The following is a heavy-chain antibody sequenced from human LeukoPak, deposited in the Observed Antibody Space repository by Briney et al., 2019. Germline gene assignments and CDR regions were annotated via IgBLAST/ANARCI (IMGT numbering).Heavy chain of an antibody. Sequence: SETLSLTCTVSGYSISSGYYWGWIRQPPGKGLEWIGSIYHSGSTYYNPSLKSRVTISVDTSKNQFSLKLSSVTAADTAVYYCARGEVAEDAFDIWGQGTMVTVSS. V-gene: IGHV4-38-2*02. CDR1: GYSISSGYY. J-gene: IGHJ3*02. D-gene: IGHD6-19*01. CDR2: IYHSGST. CDR3: ARGEVAEDAFDI.